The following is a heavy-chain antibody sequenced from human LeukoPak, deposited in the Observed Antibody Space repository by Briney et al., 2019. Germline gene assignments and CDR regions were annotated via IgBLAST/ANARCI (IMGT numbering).Heavy chain of an antibody. CDR1: GGSISSYY. J-gene: IGHJ5*02. CDR3: ARAKTSWFDL. V-gene: IGHV4-59*01. CDR2: IYYSGST. Sequence: SETLSLTCTVSGGSISSYYWSWIRQPPGKGLEWIGYIYYSGSTNYNPSLKSRVTISVDTSKNQFSLKLSSVTAADTAVYYCARAKTSWFDLWGQGTLVTVSS.